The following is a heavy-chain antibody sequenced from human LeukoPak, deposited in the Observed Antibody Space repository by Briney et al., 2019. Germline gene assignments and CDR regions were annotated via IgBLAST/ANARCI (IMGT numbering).Heavy chain of an antibody. Sequence: ASVKVSCKASGYTFTSYDINWVRQATGQGLAWMGWMNPNSGNTGYAQKFQGRVTMTRNTSISTAYMELSSLRSEDTAVYYCARAYSSSWYYYYYYMDVWGKGTTVTVSS. CDR1: GYTFTSYD. D-gene: IGHD6-13*01. CDR2: MNPNSGNT. J-gene: IGHJ6*03. V-gene: IGHV1-8*01. CDR3: ARAYSSSWYYYYYYMDV.